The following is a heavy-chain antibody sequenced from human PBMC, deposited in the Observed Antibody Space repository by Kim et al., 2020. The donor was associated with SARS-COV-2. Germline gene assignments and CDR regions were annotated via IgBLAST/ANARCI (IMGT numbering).Heavy chain of an antibody. CDR3: VRSRENDY. D-gene: IGHD2-2*01. CDR2: IKQDGSEK. V-gene: IGHV3-7*01. J-gene: IGHJ4*02. CDR1: GFTFRRYW. Sequence: GGSLRLSCAASGFTFRRYWMSWVRQAPGKGLEWVANIKQDGSEKNYVDSVKGRFTISRDNAKNSLYLQMNSLRAEDTAVYYCVRSRENDYWGQGTLVTVSS.